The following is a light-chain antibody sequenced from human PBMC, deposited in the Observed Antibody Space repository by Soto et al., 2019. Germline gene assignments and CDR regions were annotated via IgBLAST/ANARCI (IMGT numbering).Light chain of an antibody. CDR2: AAS. Sequence: DIQITQSPSSLSSSVGDRVPLPCRASQSISSYLNWYQQKPGKAPKLLIYAASSLQSGVPSRFSGSGSGTDFTLTISSLQPEDFATYYCQHSYSTPRTFGQGTKVDIK. V-gene: IGKV1-39*01. J-gene: IGKJ1*01. CDR1: QSISSY. CDR3: QHSYSTPRT.